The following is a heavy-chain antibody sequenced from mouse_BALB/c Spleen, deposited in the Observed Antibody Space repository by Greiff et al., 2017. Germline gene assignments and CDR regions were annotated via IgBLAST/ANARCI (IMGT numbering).Heavy chain of an antibody. D-gene: IGHD1-1*01. V-gene: IGHV3-2*02. CDR3: ARDYGSSLSMDY. CDR2: ISYSGST. J-gene: IGHJ4*01. Sequence: DVKLQESGPGLVKPSQSLSLTCTVTGYSITSDYAWNWIRQFPGNKLEWMGYISYSGSTSYNPSLKSRISITRDTSKNQFFLQLNSVTTEDTATYYCARDYGSSLSMDYWGQGTSVTVSS. CDR1: GYSITSDYA.